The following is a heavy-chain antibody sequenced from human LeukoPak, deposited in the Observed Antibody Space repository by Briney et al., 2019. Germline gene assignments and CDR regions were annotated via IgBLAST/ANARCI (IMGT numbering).Heavy chain of an antibody. CDR2: ISVSGTST. J-gene: IGHJ4*02. V-gene: IGHV3-23*01. Sequence: GGSLRLSCAASGVNVSNNYMNWVRQAPGKGLEWVSGISVSGTSTYYADAVKGRFTISRDNSKNTLYLQMNSLRAEDTAVYYCARRTNSWPNFDYWGQGTLVTVSS. CDR3: ARRTNSWPNFDY. D-gene: IGHD6-13*01. CDR1: GVNVSNNY.